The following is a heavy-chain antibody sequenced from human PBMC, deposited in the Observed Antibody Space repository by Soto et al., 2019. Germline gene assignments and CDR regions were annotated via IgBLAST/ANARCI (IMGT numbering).Heavy chain of an antibody. Sequence: EVHLVESGGGLVQSGGSLTLSCAASGFTFSNYWMQWVRQAPGKGLVRVSRINSDGSSTNYADSVKGRFTISRDNAKNTLTLQMNSLSAEDAAVYYCARDTYCTNGACTDGSWHDSWGQGTQVTVTS. D-gene: IGHD2-8*01. CDR2: INSDGSST. J-gene: IGHJ5*01. V-gene: IGHV3-74*01. CDR1: GFTFSNYW. CDR3: ARDTYCTNGACTDGSWHDS.